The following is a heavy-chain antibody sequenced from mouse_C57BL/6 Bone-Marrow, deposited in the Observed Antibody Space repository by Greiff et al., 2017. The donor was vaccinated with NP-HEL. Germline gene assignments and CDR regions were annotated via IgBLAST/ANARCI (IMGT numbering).Heavy chain of an antibody. CDR3: ARFIATVGMDY. V-gene: IGHV5-4*03. D-gene: IGHD1-1*01. CDR1: GFTFSSYA. CDR2: ISDGGSYT. J-gene: IGHJ4*01. Sequence: EVKVVESGGGLVKPGGSLKLSCAASGFTFSSYAMSWVRQTPEKRLEWVATISDGGSYTYYPDNVKGRFTISRDHAKNNLYLQMSNLKSEDTAMYYCARFIATVGMDYGGQGTSVTVSS.